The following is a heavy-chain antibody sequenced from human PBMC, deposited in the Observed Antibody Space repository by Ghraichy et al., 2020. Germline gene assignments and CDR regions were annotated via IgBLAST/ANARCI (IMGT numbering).Heavy chain of an antibody. V-gene: IGHV3-23*01. Sequence: GGSLRLSCAASGFTFSSYAMTWVRQAPGKGLEWVSVISGSGGRTYYADSVKGRFTISRDNSKNMVYLQMNSLRAEDTAIYYCAKPVTAMAISALDIWGQGTMVTVSA. D-gene: IGHD5-18*01. CDR1: GFTFSSYA. CDR3: AKPVTAMAISALDI. J-gene: IGHJ3*02. CDR2: ISGSGGRT.